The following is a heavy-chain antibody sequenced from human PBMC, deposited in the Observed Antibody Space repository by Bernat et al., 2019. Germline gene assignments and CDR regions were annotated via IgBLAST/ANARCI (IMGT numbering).Heavy chain of an antibody. J-gene: IGHJ5*02. D-gene: IGHD3-3*01. V-gene: IGHV3-7*03. Sequence: EVQLVESGGGLVQPGGSLRLSCAASGITFSSYWMSWVRQAPGKGLEWVANINQEGSEKYYVDSVKGRFTVSRDNAKNSLFLQMNSLRAEDTAVYYCARLHHDSNWLDPWGQGTLVTVSS. CDR2: INQEGSEK. CDR1: GITFSSYW. CDR3: ARLHHDSNWLDP.